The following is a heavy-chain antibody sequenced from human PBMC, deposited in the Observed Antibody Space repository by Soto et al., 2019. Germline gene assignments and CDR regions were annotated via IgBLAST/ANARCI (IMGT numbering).Heavy chain of an antibody. D-gene: IGHD2-15*01. Sequence: EASVKVSCKASGYTFTSYGISWVRQAPGQGLEWMGWISAYNGNTNYAQKLQGRVTMTTDTSTSTAYMELRSLRSDDTAVYYCARDRRYCSGGSCNNWFDPWGQGTLVTVSS. V-gene: IGHV1-18*01. J-gene: IGHJ5*02. CDR3: ARDRRYCSGGSCNNWFDP. CDR1: GYTFTSYG. CDR2: ISAYNGNT.